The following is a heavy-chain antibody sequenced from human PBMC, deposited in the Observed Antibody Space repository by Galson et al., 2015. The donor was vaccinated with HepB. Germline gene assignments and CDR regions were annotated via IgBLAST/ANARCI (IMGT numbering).Heavy chain of an antibody. CDR2: IKSNNDGGTA. D-gene: IGHD2-2*01. CDR3: TTDSSAKYCSMTSCSTDY. CDR1: GIRFTNAW. V-gene: IGHV3-15*07. Sequence: SLRLSCAAPGIRFTNAWMNWVRQAPGEGLEWVGRIKSNNDGGTADYAAPVKGRYTISRDDSKNTVYLQMNSLKTEDTAVYYCTTDSSAKYCSMTSCSTDYWGQGALVTVSS. J-gene: IGHJ4*02.